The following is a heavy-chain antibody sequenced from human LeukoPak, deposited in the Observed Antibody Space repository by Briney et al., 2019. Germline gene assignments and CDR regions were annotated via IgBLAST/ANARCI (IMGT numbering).Heavy chain of an antibody. CDR1: GVSIGTYY. J-gene: IGHJ6*03. V-gene: IGHV4-59*08. CDR2: IYVTGT. D-gene: IGHD3-16*02. CDR3: ARHIGGGIEDMDV. Sequence: SETLSLTCTVSGVSIGTYYWSWIRQSPGKGLEWIGYIYVTGTRYNPYLQSRVTISVDRSRNQFFLKMSSVTAADTAVYYCARHIGGGIEDMDVWGKGTKVNVS.